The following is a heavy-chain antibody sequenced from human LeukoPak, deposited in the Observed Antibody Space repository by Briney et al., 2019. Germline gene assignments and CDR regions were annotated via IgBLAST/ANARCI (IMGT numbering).Heavy chain of an antibody. V-gene: IGHV4-61*02. J-gene: IGHJ6*02. CDR3: ARDFRLNPYGRNKVYYGMDV. CDR2: IYTSGST. Sequence: PSQTLSLTCTVSGGSISSGSYYWTWIRQPAGKGLEWIGRIYTSGSTNYNPSLKSRVTISLDTSKNQFSLRLSSVTAADTAVYYCARDFRLNPYGRNKVYYGMDVWGQGTTVTVSS. D-gene: IGHD2-8*01. CDR1: GGSISSGSYY.